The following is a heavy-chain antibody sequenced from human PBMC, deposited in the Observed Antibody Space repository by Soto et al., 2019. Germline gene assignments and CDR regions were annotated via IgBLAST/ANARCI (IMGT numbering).Heavy chain of an antibody. CDR2: IYSSGTT. J-gene: IGHJ5*02. Sequence: QVQLQESGPGLVKPSQTLSLSCSISGGSITSANYYWTWIRLFPGKGMEWIGYIYSSGTTHYNPSLKSRATISLDTTNNQFSLEVKSATAADTAVYYCARMGLHLGELSRNWFDPWGQGSLVTVSS. CDR1: GGSITSANYY. CDR3: ARMGLHLGELSRNWFDP. V-gene: IGHV4-31*03. D-gene: IGHD3-16*02.